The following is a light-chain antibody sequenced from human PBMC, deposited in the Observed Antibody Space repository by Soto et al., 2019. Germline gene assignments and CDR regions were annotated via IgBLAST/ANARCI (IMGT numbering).Light chain of an antibody. J-gene: IGLJ1*01. CDR3: SSYTTSNTLV. CDR1: SSDVGGYKY. V-gene: IGLV2-14*01. Sequence: QSALTQPASVSGSPGQSITISCSGTSSDVGGYKYVSWYQQHPGKAPKLMIYEVSYRPSGVSNRFSGSKSGNTAPLTISGLQAEDEADYYCSSYTTSNTLVFGTGTKLTVL. CDR2: EVS.